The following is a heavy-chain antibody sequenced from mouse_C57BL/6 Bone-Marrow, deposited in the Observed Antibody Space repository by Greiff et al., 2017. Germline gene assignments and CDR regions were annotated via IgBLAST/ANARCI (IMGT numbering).Heavy chain of an antibody. J-gene: IGHJ3*01. Sequence: VKLQQSGAELARPGASVKLSCKASGYTFTSYGISWVKQRTGQGLEWIGEIYPRSGNTYYNEKFKGKATLTADKSSSTAYMELRSLTSEDSAVYFCARGGYHGGFAYWGQGTLVTVSA. CDR1: GYTFTSYG. V-gene: IGHV1-81*01. CDR3: ARGGYHGGFAY. CDR2: IYPRSGNT. D-gene: IGHD2-2*01.